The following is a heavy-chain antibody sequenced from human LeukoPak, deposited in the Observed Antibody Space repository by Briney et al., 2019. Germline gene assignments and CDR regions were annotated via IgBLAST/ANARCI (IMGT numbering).Heavy chain of an antibody. J-gene: IGHJ4*02. Sequence: GGSLRLSCAASGFTFSNYGMHWVRQAPGKGLEWVAVISYAGSNKYYADSVKGRFTISRDNSKNTLYLQMNSLRAEDTAVYYCAREGWRSEMATIRAFDYWGQGTLVTVSS. D-gene: IGHD5-24*01. CDR1: GFTFSNYG. V-gene: IGHV3-30*03. CDR2: ISYAGSNK. CDR3: AREGWRSEMATIRAFDY.